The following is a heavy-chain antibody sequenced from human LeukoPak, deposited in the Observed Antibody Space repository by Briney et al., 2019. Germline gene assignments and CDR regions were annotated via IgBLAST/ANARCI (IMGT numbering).Heavy chain of an antibody. CDR2: INHSGST. J-gene: IGHJ5*02. CDR1: DGSFSGYY. Sequence: SETLSLTCAVYDGSFSGYYWSWIRQPPGKGLEWIGEINHSGSTKYNPSLKSRVTISVDTSKNQFSLKLSSVTAADTAVYYCARDNSVRDEAWWFNPWGQGTLVTVSS. V-gene: IGHV4-34*01. D-gene: IGHD5-24*01. CDR3: ARDNSVRDEAWWFNP.